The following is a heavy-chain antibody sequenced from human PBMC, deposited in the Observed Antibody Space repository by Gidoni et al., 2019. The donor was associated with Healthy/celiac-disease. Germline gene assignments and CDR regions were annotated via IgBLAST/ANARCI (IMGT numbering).Heavy chain of an antibody. J-gene: IGHJ4*02. V-gene: IGHV1-69*02. D-gene: IGHD2-21*02. CDR2: IIPILGIA. CDR3: ASDLQYCGGDCYFI. CDR1: GGTFSSYT. Sequence: QVQLVQSGAEVKKPGSSVQVSCKASGGTFSSYTISWVRQAPGQGLEWMGRIIPILGIANYAQKFQGRVTITADKSTSTAYMELSSLRSEDTAVYYCASDLQYCGGDCYFIWGQGTLVTVSS.